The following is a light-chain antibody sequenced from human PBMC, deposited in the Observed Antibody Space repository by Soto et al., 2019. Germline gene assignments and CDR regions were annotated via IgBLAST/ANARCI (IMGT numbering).Light chain of an antibody. Sequence: IQITQSPSSLSASVGDRVTITCRASQGIRNDLGWYQQKPGKAPKLLIYAASSLQSGVPSRLSGSGSGTDFTLTIRRLEPEDFAVYYCQQYGSSGTFGQGTKVDIK. CDR1: QGIRND. J-gene: IGKJ1*01. CDR2: AAS. CDR3: QQYGSSGT. V-gene: IGKV1-17*01.